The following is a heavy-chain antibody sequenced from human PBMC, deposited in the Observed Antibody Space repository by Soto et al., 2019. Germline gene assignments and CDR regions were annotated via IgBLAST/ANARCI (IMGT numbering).Heavy chain of an antibody. V-gene: IGHV3-66*01. CDR2: IYSGGST. J-gene: IGHJ6*03. D-gene: IGHD2-15*01. Sequence: EVQLVESGGGLVQPGGSLRLSCAASGFTVSSNYMSWVRQAPGKGLEWVSVIYSGGSTYYADSVKGRFTISRDNSKNTLYLQMNSLRAEDTAVYYCASRIYCSGGSCYSDYYYYMDVWGKGTTVTVSS. CDR3: ASRIYCSGGSCYSDYYYYMDV. CDR1: GFTVSSNY.